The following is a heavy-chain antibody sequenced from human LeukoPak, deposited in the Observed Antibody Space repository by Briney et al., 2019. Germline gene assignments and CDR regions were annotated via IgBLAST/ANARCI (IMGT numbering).Heavy chain of an antibody. CDR2: ISWNSGSI. Sequence: GGSLRLSCAASGFTFDDYAMHWVRQAPGKGLEWVSGISWNSGSIGYADSVKGRFTISRGNAKNSLYLQMNSLRAEDTALYYCAKARTGYSSSWGHFDYWGQGTLVTVSS. D-gene: IGHD6-13*01. CDR3: AKARTGYSSSWGHFDY. J-gene: IGHJ4*02. CDR1: GFTFDDYA. V-gene: IGHV3-9*01.